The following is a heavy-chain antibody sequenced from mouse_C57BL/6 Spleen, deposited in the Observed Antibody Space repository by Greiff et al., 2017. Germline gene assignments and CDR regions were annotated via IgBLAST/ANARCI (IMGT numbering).Heavy chain of an antibody. D-gene: IGHD1-1*01. CDR2: IDPETGGT. CDR1: GYTFTDYE. CDR3: TRTVVADYYAMDY. V-gene: IGHV1-15*01. Sequence: QVQLQQSGAELVRPGASVTLSCKASGYTFTDYEMHWVKQPPVHGLEWIGAIDPETGGTAYNPTFKGKALLTADKSTSTAYMELRSLTSEDSAVYYCTRTVVADYYAMDYWGQGTSVTVSS. J-gene: IGHJ4*01.